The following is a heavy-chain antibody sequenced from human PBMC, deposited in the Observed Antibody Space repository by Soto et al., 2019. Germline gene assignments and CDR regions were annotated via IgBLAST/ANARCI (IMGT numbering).Heavy chain of an antibody. CDR2: INSGGGST. V-gene: IGHV1-46*03. J-gene: IGHJ6*02. CDR3: ARDRCSGGSCNGMDV. D-gene: IGHD2-15*01. Sequence: QVQLVQSGAEVKKPGASVKVSCKASGYTFPSSYMHWVRQAPGQGLEWMGIINSGGGSTSYAQKFQGRVTMTRDTSTSTVYMELSSLRSEDTAVYYCARDRCSGGSCNGMDVWGQGTTVTVSS. CDR1: GYTFPSSY.